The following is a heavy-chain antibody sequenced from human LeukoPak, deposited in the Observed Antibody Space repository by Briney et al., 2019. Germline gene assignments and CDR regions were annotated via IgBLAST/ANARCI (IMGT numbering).Heavy chain of an antibody. CDR1: GFTFSSYA. Sequence: PPGGSLRLSCAASGFTFSSYAMSWVRQAPGKGLEWVSVVSGSGGSTYYADSVTGRFTISRDNSKNTLYLQMNSLRAEDTAVYYCAKDGSPPYYYDSSGYKNDAFDIWGQGTRVTVSS. CDR2: VSGSGGST. CDR3: AKDGSPPYYYDSSGYKNDAFDI. J-gene: IGHJ3*02. V-gene: IGHV3-23*01. D-gene: IGHD3-22*01.